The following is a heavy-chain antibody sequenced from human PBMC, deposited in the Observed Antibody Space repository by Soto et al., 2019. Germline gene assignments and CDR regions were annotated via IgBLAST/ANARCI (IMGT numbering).Heavy chain of an antibody. CDR2: INPSGGST. V-gene: IGHV1-46*01. CDR1: GYTFTSYY. CDR3: AKKGRDRYYYYGMDV. Sequence: SVKVSCKASGYTFTSYYMHWVRQAPGQGLEWMGIINPSGGSTSYAQKFQGRVTMTRDTSTSTVYMELSSLRSDDTAVYYCAKKGRDRYYYYGMDVWGQGTTVTVSS. J-gene: IGHJ6*02.